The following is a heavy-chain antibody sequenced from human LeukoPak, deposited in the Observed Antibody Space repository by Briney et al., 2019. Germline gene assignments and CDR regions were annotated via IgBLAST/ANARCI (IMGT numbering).Heavy chain of an antibody. CDR1: GGSFSGYY. CDR2: INHSGST. J-gene: IGHJ4*02. V-gene: IGHV4-34*01. D-gene: IGHD6-13*01. CDR3: ARDGYSSSSYYFDY. Sequence: SETLSLTCAVYGGSFSGYYWSWIRQPPGKGLDWIGEINHSGSTNYNPSLKSRVTISVDTSKNQFSLKLSSVTAADTAVYYCARDGYSSSSYYFDYWGQGTLVTVSS.